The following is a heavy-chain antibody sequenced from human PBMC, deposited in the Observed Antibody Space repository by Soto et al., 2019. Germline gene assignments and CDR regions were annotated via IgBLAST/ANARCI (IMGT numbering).Heavy chain of an antibody. CDR1: GYTLTELS. J-gene: IGHJ3*02. D-gene: IGHD6-6*01. CDR2: FDPEDGET. CDR3: ATGTLPYSSSSDAFDI. Sequence: ASVKVSCKVSGYTLTELSMHWVRQAPGKGLEWMGGFDPEDGETIYTQKFQGRVTMTEDTSTDTAYMELSSLRSEDTAVYYCATGTLPYSSSSDAFDIWGQGTMVTVSS. V-gene: IGHV1-24*01.